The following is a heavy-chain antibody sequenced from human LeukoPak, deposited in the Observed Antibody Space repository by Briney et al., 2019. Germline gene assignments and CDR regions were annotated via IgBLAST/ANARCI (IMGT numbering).Heavy chain of an antibody. Sequence: SVKVSCKASGYTFTSYDINWVRQATGQGLEWMGWTNPNSGYTGFAQKFQGRVTMTRTTAIDTAYMEMSGLTSEDTAVYYCARGNRLYTSSWSSLAFDIWGQGTMVAVSS. D-gene: IGHD6-13*01. J-gene: IGHJ3*02. CDR1: GYTFTSYD. V-gene: IGHV1-8*01. CDR2: TNPNSGYT. CDR3: ARGNRLYTSSWSSLAFDI.